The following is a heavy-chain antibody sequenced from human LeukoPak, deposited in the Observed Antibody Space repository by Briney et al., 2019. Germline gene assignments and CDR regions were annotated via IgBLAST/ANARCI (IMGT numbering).Heavy chain of an antibody. Sequence: SETLSLTCAVYGGSFSGYYWSWIRQPPGKGLEWIGQINHSGSTNYNPSLKSRVTISVDTSKNQFSLKLSSVTAADTVVYYCARGWLADYWGQGTLVTVSS. J-gene: IGHJ4*02. CDR1: GGSFSGYY. CDR2: INHSGST. V-gene: IGHV4-34*01. CDR3: ARGWLADY. D-gene: IGHD6-19*01.